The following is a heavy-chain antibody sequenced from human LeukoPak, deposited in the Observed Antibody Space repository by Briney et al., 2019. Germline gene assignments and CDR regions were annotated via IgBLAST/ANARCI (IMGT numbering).Heavy chain of an antibody. V-gene: IGHV1-2*06. J-gene: IGHJ4*02. CDR1: GYIFTGYY. CDR2: INPNSGGT. CDR3: ARYYYGSGSYPPNLDY. Sequence: ASVKVSCKASGYIFTGYYMHWVRQAPGQGLEWMGRINPNSGGTNYAQKFQGRVTMTRDTSISTAYMELSRLRSDDTAVYYCARYYYGSGSYPPNLDYWGQGTLVTVSS. D-gene: IGHD3-10*01.